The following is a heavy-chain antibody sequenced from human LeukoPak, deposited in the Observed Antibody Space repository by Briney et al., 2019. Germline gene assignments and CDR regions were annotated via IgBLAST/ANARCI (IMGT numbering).Heavy chain of an antibody. Sequence: GGSLRLSCTASGFTFGDYAMSWFRQAPGKGLEWVAFVRSKAFGGTTEYAASVNGRFTISRDDSKSIAYLQMNSLKTEDTAVYYCTRVGDSSGYYYYFDYWGQGTLVTVSS. V-gene: IGHV3-49*03. CDR3: TRVGDSSGYYYYFDY. J-gene: IGHJ4*02. CDR1: GFTFGDYA. D-gene: IGHD3-22*01. CDR2: VRSKAFGGTT.